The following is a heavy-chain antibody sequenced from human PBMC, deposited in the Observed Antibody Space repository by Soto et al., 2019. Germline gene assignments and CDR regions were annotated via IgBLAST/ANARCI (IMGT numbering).Heavy chain of an antibody. Sequence: SETLSLTCTVSGGSISRYYWSWIRQPPGKGLEWIGYLYNTGRTIYNPSLKSRVTISVDTSKNQSSLKLNSLTAADTAVYYCARDLWGYCGTDCYPLDVWGQGTTVTVSS. V-gene: IGHV4-59*01. CDR2: LYNTGRT. J-gene: IGHJ6*02. D-gene: IGHD2-21*02. CDR3: ARDLWGYCGTDCYPLDV. CDR1: GGSISRYY.